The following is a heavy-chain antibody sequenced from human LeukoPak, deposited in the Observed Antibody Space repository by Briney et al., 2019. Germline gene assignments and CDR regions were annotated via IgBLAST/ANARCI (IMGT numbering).Heavy chain of an antibody. CDR1: GYTFTSYA. J-gene: IGHJ6*02. D-gene: IGHD3-22*01. CDR2: INTNTGNP. Sequence: GASVKVSCKASGYTFTSYAMNWVRQAPGQGLEWMGWINTNTGNPTYAQGFTGRFVFSLDTSVSTAYLQISSLKAEDTAVYYCARDRGSYYDSSGVLTRYYYYGMDVWGQGTTVTVSS. V-gene: IGHV7-4-1*02. CDR3: ARDRGSYYDSSGVLTRYYYYGMDV.